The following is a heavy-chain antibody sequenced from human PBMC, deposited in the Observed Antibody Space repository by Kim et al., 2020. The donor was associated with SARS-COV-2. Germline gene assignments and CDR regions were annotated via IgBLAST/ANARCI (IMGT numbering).Heavy chain of an antibody. V-gene: IGHV3-30*18. CDR2: ISYDGSNK. CDR1: GFTFSSYG. Sequence: GGSLRLSCAASGFTFSSYGMHWVRQAPGKGLEWVAVISYDGSNKYYADSVKGRFTISRDNSKNTLYLQMNSLRAEDTAVYYCAKVWELLHPYYYGMDVWGQGTTVTVSS. CDR3: AKVWELLHPYYYGMDV. D-gene: IGHD1-26*01. J-gene: IGHJ6*02.